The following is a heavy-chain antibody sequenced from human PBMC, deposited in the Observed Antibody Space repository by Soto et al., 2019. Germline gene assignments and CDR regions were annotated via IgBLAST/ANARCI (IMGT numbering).Heavy chain of an antibody. CDR3: ASLYYYDSSGYQHDY. V-gene: IGHV4-59*01. CDR1: GGSISSYY. Sequence: PSETLSLTCTVSGGSISSYYWSWIRQPPGKGLEWIGYIYYSGSTNYNPSLKSRVTISVDTSKNQFSLKLSSVTAADTAVYYCASLYYYDSSGYQHDYWGQGTLVTVS. J-gene: IGHJ4*02. D-gene: IGHD3-22*01. CDR2: IYYSGST.